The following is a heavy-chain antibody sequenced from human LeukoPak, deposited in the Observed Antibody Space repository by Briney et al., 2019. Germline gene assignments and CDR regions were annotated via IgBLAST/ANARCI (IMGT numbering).Heavy chain of an antibody. Sequence: GASVKVSCKASGYTFTSYGISWVRQAPGQGLEWMGWISAYNGNTNYAQKFQGRVTMTRDTSISTAYMELSRLRSDDTAVYYCARDHPSRGYYGDPQLDYWGQGTLVTVSS. CDR1: GYTFTSYG. V-gene: IGHV1-18*01. CDR3: ARDHPSRGYYGDPQLDY. D-gene: IGHD4-17*01. CDR2: ISAYNGNT. J-gene: IGHJ4*02.